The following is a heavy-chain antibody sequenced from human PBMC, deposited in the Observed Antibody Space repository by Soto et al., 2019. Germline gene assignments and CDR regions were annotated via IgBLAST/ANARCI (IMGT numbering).Heavy chain of an antibody. D-gene: IGHD3-3*01. J-gene: IGHJ6*02. CDR1: GGSISSSSYY. CDR2: IYYSGST. V-gene: IGHV4-39*07. Sequence: QLQLQESGPGLVKPSETLSLTCTVSGGSISSSSYYWGWIRQPPGKGLEWIGSIYYSGSTYYNPSLKSRVTISVDTSKNQFSLKLSSVTAADTAVYYCARSVAWSGYYKYGMDVWGQGTTVTVSS. CDR3: ARSVAWSGYYKYGMDV.